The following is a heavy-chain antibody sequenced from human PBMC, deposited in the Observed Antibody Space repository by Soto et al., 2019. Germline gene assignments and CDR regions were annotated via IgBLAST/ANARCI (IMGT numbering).Heavy chain of an antibody. CDR1: GFSLTTRGMC. J-gene: IGHJ4*02. D-gene: IGHD5-12*01. CDR2: IDWDNDE. CDR3: ARTLGRDGYNCADY. Sequence: TLTLTCTFSGFSLTTRGMCVSWIRQPPGKALEWLARIDWDNDEYYKTSLKTRLTISKDTSKNQVVLTMTNMDPVDTATYYCARTLGRDGYNCADYWGQGTLVTVSS. V-gene: IGHV2-70*11.